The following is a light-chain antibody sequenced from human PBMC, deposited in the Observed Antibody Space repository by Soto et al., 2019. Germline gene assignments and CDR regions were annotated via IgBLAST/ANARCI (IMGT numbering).Light chain of an antibody. J-gene: IGLJ2*01. CDR3: SSYASTTTLSVV. CDR1: GGYDY. V-gene: IGLV2-14*01. Sequence: QSALTQPASVSGSPGQSITISCVGGYDYVSWFQQHPGKAPKLMIYEVSHRPSGVSDRFSGSRSGNTASLTISGLQAGDEADYYCSSYASTTTLSVVFGGGTQLTVL. CDR2: EVS.